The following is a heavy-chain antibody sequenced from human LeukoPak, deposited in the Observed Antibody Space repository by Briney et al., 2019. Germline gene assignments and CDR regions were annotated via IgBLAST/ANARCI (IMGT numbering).Heavy chain of an antibody. CDR2: IIPSLEIV. D-gene: IGHD3-10*01. J-gene: IGHJ6*02. CDR1: GGSFSNYA. V-gene: IGHV1-69*04. Sequence: SVKVSCKASGGSFSNYAINWVRQAPGQGLEWMGRIIPSLEIVNYARKFQGRVTITADTSTNTAYMELSSLKADDTAVFYCAKVLWFGEAYYHYGVDVWGQGTKVSVTS. CDR3: AKVLWFGEAYYHYGVDV.